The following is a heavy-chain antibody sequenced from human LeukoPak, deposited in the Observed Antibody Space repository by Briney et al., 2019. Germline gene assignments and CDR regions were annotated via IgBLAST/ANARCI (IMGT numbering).Heavy chain of an antibody. D-gene: IGHD3-3*01. V-gene: IGHV3-23*01. CDR3: ARHPSSNYDFFY. CDR2: ISGSGGST. CDR1: GFTFSSYA. J-gene: IGHJ4*02. Sequence: PGGSLRLSCAASGFTFSSYAMSWVRQAPGKGLEWVSAISGSGGSTYYADSVKGRFTISRDNSKNTLYLQMNSLRAEDTAVYYCARHPSSNYDFFYWGQGTLVTVSS.